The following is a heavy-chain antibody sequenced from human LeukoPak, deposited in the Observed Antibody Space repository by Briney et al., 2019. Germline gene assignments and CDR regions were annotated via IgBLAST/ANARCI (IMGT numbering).Heavy chain of an antibody. CDR2: IWYDGSNK. D-gene: IGHD5-18*01. CDR1: GFTFSNYD. V-gene: IGHV3-33*01. Sequence: GGSLRLSCAASGFTFSNYDMHWVRQAPGKGLEWVAVIWYDGSNKYYAYSVKGRFTISRDNSKYTLYLQMNSLRAEDTAVYHCARRYSYGYDYWGQGTLVTVSS. J-gene: IGHJ4*02. CDR3: ARRYSYGYDY.